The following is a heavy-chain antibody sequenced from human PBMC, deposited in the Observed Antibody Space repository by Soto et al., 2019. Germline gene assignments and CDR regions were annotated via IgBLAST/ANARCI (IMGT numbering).Heavy chain of an antibody. CDR1: GFTFSDYY. CDR2: ISSTSSHT. Sequence: QVQLVESGGGLVKPGGSLRLSCSASGFTFSDYYMTWIRQAPGKGLEWVSYISSTSSHTNYADSVEGRFTISRDNAKKSLYLQMNSLRAEDTAVYYCARAASELDYWGQGTLVTVSP. CDR3: ARAASELDY. V-gene: IGHV3-11*06. D-gene: IGHD5-18*01. J-gene: IGHJ4*02.